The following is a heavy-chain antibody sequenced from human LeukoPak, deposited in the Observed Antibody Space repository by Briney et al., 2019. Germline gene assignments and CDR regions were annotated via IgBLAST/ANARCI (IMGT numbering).Heavy chain of an antibody. V-gene: IGHV4-59*01. Sequence: PSETLSLTCTVSGGSISSYYWSWIRQPPGKGLEWIGYIYYSGSTNYNPSLMSRVTISVDTSKNQFSLKLSSVTAADTAVYYCARLRGRGYYFDYWGQGTLVTVSS. CDR1: GGSISSYY. CDR3: ARLRGRGYYFDY. D-gene: IGHD3-10*01. J-gene: IGHJ4*02. CDR2: IYYSGST.